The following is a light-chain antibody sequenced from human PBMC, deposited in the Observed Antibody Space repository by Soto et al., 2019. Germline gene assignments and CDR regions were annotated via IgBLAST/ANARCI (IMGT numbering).Light chain of an antibody. J-gene: IGLJ1*01. CDR3: YTYAGGSTYL. Sequence: QSALTQPASVSVAPGQSITISCTGTSSDVGSYSLLSWYQHHPGKAPKLIIYEDIKGPSGVSNRFSGSKSGNMASLRISGLQAEDEADYYCYTYAGGSTYLFGTGTKVTVL. CDR2: EDI. CDR1: SSDVGSYSL. V-gene: IGLV2-23*01.